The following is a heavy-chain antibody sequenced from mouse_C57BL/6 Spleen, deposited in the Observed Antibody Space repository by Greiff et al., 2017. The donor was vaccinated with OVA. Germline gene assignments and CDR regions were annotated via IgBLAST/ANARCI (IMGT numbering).Heavy chain of an antibody. CDR2: INPNNGGT. Sequence: DVKLQESGPELVKPGASVKIPCKASGYTFTDYNMDWVKQSHGKSLEWIGDINPNNGGTIYNQKFKGKATLTVDKSSSTAYMELRSLTSEDTAVYYCARSYDGYKEGGYFDYWGQGTTLTVSS. CDR1: GYTFTDYN. V-gene: IGHV1-18*01. J-gene: IGHJ2*01. D-gene: IGHD2-3*01. CDR3: ARSYDGYKEGGYFDY.